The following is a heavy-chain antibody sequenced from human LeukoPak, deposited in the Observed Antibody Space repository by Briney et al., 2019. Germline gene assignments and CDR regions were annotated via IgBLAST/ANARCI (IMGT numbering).Heavy chain of an antibody. CDR1: GFTFSNYG. CDR2: VSGSGAGT. Sequence: GGSLRLSCAASGFTFSNYGMSWVRQAPGKGLEWVSVVSGSGAGTNYADSVKGRFTISRDNAKNTLYLQMHSLTAEDTAVYYCARDYDSIFDYWGQGTLVTVSS. J-gene: IGHJ4*02. V-gene: IGHV3-23*01. D-gene: IGHD3-3*01. CDR3: ARDYDSIFDY.